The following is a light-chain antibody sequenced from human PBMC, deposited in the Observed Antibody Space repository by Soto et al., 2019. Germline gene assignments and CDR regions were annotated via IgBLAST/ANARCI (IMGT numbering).Light chain of an antibody. CDR1: TSDLGFYNF. V-gene: IGLV2-14*01. Sequence: QSVLTQPASVSGSPGQSITISCTGTTSDLGFYNFVSWYQQNPGKAPKLLIYEVSHRPSGVSSRFSGSKSGNTASLTISGLQAEDEADYYCSSYRSSSTPVVFGGGTKLTVL. CDR2: EVS. CDR3: SSYRSSSTPVV. J-gene: IGLJ2*01.